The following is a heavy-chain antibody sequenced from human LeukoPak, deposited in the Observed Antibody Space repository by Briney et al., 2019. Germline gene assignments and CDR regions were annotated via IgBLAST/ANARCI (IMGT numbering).Heavy chain of an antibody. V-gene: IGHV4-39*07. Sequence: PSETLSLTCTVSGGSISSTSYYWGWLRQPPGKGLEWIGSIYYSGSTYYNPSLKSRVTISVDTSKNQFSLKLRSVTAADTAVYYCARVVQSTDSSGFYLPEYFQHWGQGTLVTVSS. CDR1: GGSISSTSYY. D-gene: IGHD3-22*01. CDR3: ARVVQSTDSSGFYLPEYFQH. J-gene: IGHJ1*01. CDR2: IYYSGST.